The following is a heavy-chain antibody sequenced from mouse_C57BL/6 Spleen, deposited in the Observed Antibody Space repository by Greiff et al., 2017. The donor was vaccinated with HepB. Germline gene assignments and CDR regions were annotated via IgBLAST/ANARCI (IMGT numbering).Heavy chain of an antibody. D-gene: IGHD1-1*01. Sequence: QVQLQQSGAELVKPGASVKMSCKASGYTFTSYWITWVKQRPGQGLEWIGDIYPGSGSTNYNEKFKSKATLTVDTSSSTAYMQLSSLTSEDSAVYYCARGGCGSTHYAMDYWGQGTSVTVSS. J-gene: IGHJ4*01. CDR1: GYTFTSYW. CDR2: IYPGSGST. V-gene: IGHV1-55*01. CDR3: ARGGCGSTHYAMDY.